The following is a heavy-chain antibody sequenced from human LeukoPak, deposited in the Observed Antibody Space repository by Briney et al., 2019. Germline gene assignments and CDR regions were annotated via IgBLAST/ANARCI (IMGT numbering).Heavy chain of an antibody. CDR3: ARVRVFAKLSVVRPREVNCFDP. J-gene: IGHJ5*02. CDR2: ISGSGGST. V-gene: IGHV3-23*01. Sequence: GGSLRLSCVASGFTFSTYGMSWVRQAPGKGLEWVSAISGSGGSTYYADSVRGRFTISRDNSKNTLYLQMNNLRAEDTAVYYCARVRVFAKLSVVRPREVNCFDPWGQGTLVTVSS. CDR1: GFTFSTYG. D-gene: IGHD2-21*01.